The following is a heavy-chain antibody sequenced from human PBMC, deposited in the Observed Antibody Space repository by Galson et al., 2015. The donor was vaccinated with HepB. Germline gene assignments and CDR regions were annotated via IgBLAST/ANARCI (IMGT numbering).Heavy chain of an antibody. Sequence: SVKVSCKASGYTFTTYDINWVRQVTGQGLEWMGWMNPNSGNSGYSQKFQGRVTMTRSTSTSTAYMELRNLRFEDTAVYYCARGLRSKAFDTWGQGTTVTVFS. J-gene: IGHJ3*02. CDR1: GYTFTTYD. CDR2: MNPNSGNS. CDR3: ARGLRSKAFDT. D-gene: IGHD4-17*01. V-gene: IGHV1-8*01.